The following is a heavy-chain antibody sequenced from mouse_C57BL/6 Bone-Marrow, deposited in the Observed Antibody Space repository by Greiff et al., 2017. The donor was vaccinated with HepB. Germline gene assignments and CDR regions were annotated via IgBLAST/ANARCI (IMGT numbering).Heavy chain of an antibody. CDR2: IAPDSSGK. CDR3: ARGNYHNCRSYYAMDY. Sequence: VQLQQPGAELVKPGASVKLSCKASGYTFTSYWMHWVQQSPGQGLEWIGRIAPDSSGKKYNDKFKDKATLTVDKPSSTDYMQLSSLTSEDSAVYYCARGNYHNCRSYYAMDYWGKGTTVTVSS. J-gene: IGHJ4*01. CDR1: GYTFTSYW. D-gene: IGHD2-1*01. V-gene: IGHV1-72*01.